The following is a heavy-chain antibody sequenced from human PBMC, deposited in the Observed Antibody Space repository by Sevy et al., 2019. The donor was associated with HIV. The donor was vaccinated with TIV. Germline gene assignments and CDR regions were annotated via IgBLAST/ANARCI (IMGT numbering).Heavy chain of an antibody. CDR1: GFTFRNYW. CDR2: TKEDGSEK. D-gene: IGHD1-1*01. J-gene: IGHJ6*02. CDR3: ARDRTWNDFYYNYGMDV. V-gene: IGHV3-7*01. Sequence: GGSLRLSCAASGFTFRNYWMSWVRQAPGKGLEWVANTKEDGSEKYYVDSVKVRFTISRDNAKNSLYLQMNSLRAEDTAVSYCARDRTWNDFYYNYGMDVWGQRTTVTVSS.